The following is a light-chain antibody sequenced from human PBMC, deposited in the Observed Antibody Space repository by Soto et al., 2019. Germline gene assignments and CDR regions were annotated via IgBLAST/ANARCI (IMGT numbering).Light chain of an antibody. V-gene: IGKV3-11*01. CDR1: QSVSSN. J-gene: IGKJ5*01. CDR3: QQRSDWPS. CDR2: GAS. Sequence: EIVMTQSPATLSVSPGERATLSCRASQSVSSNFPWYQQKPGQAPRLLIYGASNRATGIPARFSGSGSGTDFTLTISSLEPEDFAVYYCQQRSDWPSFGQGTRLEIK.